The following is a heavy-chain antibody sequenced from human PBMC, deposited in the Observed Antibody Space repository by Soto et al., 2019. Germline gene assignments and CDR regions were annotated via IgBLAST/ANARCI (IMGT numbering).Heavy chain of an antibody. CDR2: ISYAGSNK. CDR3: AKDARKSSASVGMFDGPPLYYFDY. CDR1: GFTFSSYA. Sequence: QVQLVESGEGVVQPGRSLRLSCAASGFTFSSYAMHWVRQAPGKGLEWVAVISYAGSNKYDADSVKGRFTISRDNSKNSLYQQMNSLRAADTAVYYGAKDARKSSASVGMFDGPPLYYFDYWGQGTLVTVSS. V-gene: IGHV3-30-3*01. D-gene: IGHD3-10*02. J-gene: IGHJ4*02.